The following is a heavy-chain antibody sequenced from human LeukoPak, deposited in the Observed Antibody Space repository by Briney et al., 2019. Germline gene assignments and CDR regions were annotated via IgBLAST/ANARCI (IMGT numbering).Heavy chain of an antibody. CDR2: IYYSGST. J-gene: IGHJ2*01. D-gene: IGHD6-19*01. CDR1: GGSISSGGYS. V-gene: IGHV4-61*08. CDR3: ARGGSSGWSQMHWYFDL. Sequence: PSETLSLTCAVSGGSISSGGYSWSWIRQPPGKGLEWIGYIYYSGSTNYNPSLKSRVTISVDTSKNQFSLKLSSVTAADTAVYYCARGGSSGWSQMHWYFDLWGRGTLVTVSS.